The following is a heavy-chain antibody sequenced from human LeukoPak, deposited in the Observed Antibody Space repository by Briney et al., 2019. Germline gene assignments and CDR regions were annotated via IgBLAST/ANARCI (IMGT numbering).Heavy chain of an antibody. CDR2: IYHSGST. V-gene: IGHV4-30-2*01. D-gene: IGHD2-8*01. CDR1: GGSISSGGSS. Sequence: SQTLSLTCAVSGGSISSGGSSWSWIRQPPGKGLEWIGYIYHSGSTYYNPSLKSRVTISVDRSKNQFSLKLSSVTAADTAVYYCARAGCTNGVCYECDYWGQGTLVTVSS. CDR3: ARAGCTNGVCYECDY. J-gene: IGHJ4*02.